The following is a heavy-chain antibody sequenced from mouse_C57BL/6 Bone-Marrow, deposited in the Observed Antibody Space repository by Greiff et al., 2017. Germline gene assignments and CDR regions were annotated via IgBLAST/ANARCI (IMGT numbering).Heavy chain of an antibody. CDR2: IDPSDSYT. CDR1: GYTFTSYW. Sequence: QVQLQQPGAELVKPGASVKLSCKASGYTFTSYWMQWVKQRPGQGLEWLGEIDPSDSYTNYNQKFKGKATLTVDTSSSTAYMQLSSLTSEDSAVYYCAREGYYGSSYYWYFDVWGTGTTVTVSA. D-gene: IGHD1-1*01. J-gene: IGHJ1*03. V-gene: IGHV1-50*01. CDR3: AREGYYGSSYYWYFDV.